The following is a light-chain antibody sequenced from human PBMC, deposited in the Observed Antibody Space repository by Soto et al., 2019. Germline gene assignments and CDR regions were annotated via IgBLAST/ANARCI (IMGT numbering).Light chain of an antibody. J-gene: IGKJ1*01. CDR3: QQSYSTLWT. CDR2: DAS. V-gene: IGKV1-39*01. Sequence: DIQMTQSPSTLSASVGDRVTITCRASQSISTWLAWYQQKPGKAPKLLIYDASNLQSGVPSRFSGSGAGTDFTLTINSLQPEDFATYYCQQSYSTLWTFGPGTKVDIK. CDR1: QSISTW.